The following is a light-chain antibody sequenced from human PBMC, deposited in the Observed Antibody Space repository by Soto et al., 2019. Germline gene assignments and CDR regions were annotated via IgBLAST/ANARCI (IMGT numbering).Light chain of an antibody. CDR2: SAS. V-gene: IGKV1D-12*01. CDR1: RDISTW. CDR3: QQADTFPWT. J-gene: IGKJ1*01. Sequence: IQMTQSPSAGAAPAGDRGTSTCQASRDISTWVAWYQQKPGKAPKLLIYSASALKRGVPSRFSGSGSGTDFALTVSSLQPEDFATYYCQQADTFPWTFGQGTKVDIK.